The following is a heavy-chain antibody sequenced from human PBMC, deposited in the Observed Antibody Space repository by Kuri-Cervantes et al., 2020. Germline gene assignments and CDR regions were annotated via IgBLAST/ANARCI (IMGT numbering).Heavy chain of an antibody. D-gene: IGHD2-15*01. J-gene: IGHJ4*02. CDR2: ISYSGST. CDR3: ARVGSRRASHFDY. Sequence: SETLSLTCTVSGSSFSSYYWSWIRQPPGKGLEWIGYISYSGSTNYNPSLKSRVTISVDTSKNQFSLKLSSVTAADTAVYYCARVGSRRASHFDYWGQGALVTVSS. CDR1: GSSFSSYY. V-gene: IGHV4-59*08.